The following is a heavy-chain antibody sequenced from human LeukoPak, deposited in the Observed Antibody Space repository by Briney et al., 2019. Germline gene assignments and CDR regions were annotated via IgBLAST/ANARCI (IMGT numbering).Heavy chain of an antibody. J-gene: IGHJ4*02. CDR2: INPLSGGA. Sequence: SSVTVSCKASGYTFTDYYMHWVRQAPGQGLEWMGWINPLSGGAHFQQKFQGRVSMTRDTSISTIYMELSRLTSGDTAVYYCARQASGGWYYDYWGQGTLVTVSS. CDR1: GYTFTDYY. D-gene: IGHD6-19*01. V-gene: IGHV1-2*02. CDR3: ARQASGGWYYDY.